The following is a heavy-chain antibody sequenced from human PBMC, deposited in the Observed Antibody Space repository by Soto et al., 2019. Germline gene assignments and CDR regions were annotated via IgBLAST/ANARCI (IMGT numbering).Heavy chain of an antibody. CDR2: IYYSGST. D-gene: IGHD3-10*01. V-gene: IGHV4-31*03. CDR1: GGSISSGGYY. J-gene: IGHJ5*02. CDR3: ARANTTYYGSGIDWFDP. Sequence: SETLSLTCTVSGGSISSGGYYWSWIRQHPXKGLEWIGYIYYSGSTYYNPSLKSRVTISVDTSKNQFSLKLSSVTAADTAVYYCARANTTYYGSGIDWFDPWGQGTLVTVCS.